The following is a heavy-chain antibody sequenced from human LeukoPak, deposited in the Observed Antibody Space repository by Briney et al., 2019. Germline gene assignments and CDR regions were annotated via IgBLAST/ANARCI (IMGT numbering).Heavy chain of an antibody. Sequence: SETLSLTCTVSGYSISSGYYWGWIRQPPGKGLEWIGSIYHSGSTYYNPSLKSRVTISVDTSKNQFSLKLSSVTAADTAVYYCARDQKWLVLFDYWGQGTLVTVSS. CDR3: ARDQKWLVLFDY. D-gene: IGHD6-19*01. CDR1: GYSISSGYY. V-gene: IGHV4-38-2*02. CDR2: IYHSGST. J-gene: IGHJ4*02.